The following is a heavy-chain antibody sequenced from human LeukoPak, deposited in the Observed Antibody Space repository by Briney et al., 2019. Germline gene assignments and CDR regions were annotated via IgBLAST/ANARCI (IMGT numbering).Heavy chain of an antibody. D-gene: IGHD4-11*01. CDR1: GGSLSSSNW. J-gene: IGHJ4*02. CDR2: IYHSGST. Sequence: SGTLSLTCAVSGGSLSSSNWRSWVRPPPGKGLEGIGEIYHSGSTNYNPSLKRRVTISIDNSKNQFSLKLSSVTAADTAVYYRARVRSVVTTVTTVFDYCGQGTLVTVSS. V-gene: IGHV4-4*02. CDR3: ARVRSVVTTVTTVFDY.